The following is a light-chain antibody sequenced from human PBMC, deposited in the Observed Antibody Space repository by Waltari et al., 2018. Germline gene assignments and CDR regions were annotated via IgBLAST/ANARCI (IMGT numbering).Light chain of an antibody. J-gene: IGKJ2*01. CDR2: GAS. V-gene: IGKV3-15*01. CDR1: QRVSSN. CDR3: QQYNNWPPYT. Sequence: EIVLTPSPATLSVSPGDRATLSCRASQRVSSNLAWYRQKPGQAPRLRIYGASTRATGIPARFSGSGSGTEFTLTISSLQSEDFAVYYCQQYNNWPPYTFGQGTKLEIK.